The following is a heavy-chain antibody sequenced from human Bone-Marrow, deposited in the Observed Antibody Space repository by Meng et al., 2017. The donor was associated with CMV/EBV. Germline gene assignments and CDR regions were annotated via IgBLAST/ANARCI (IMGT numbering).Heavy chain of an antibody. D-gene: IGHD6-13*01. V-gene: IGHV3-23*01. CDR3: AKETPGIAASGYFDL. J-gene: IGHJ2*01. CDR2: ISGSGGST. Sequence: SGFSFSSYAMSWVRQAPGKGLEWVSAISGSGGSTYYADSVKGRFTISRDNSKNTLYLQMNSLRAEDTAVYYCAKETPGIAASGYFDLWGRGTLVTVSS. CDR1: GFSFSSYA.